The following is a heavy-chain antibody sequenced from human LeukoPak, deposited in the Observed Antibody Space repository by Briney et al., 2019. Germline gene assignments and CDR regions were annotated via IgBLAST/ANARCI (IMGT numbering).Heavy chain of an antibody. J-gene: IGHJ3*02. CDR3: ARYLVVTDAFDI. D-gene: IGHD3-22*01. CDR1: GGSIGSGDYY. V-gene: IGHV4-30-4*08. Sequence: SQTLSLTCTVSGGSIGSGDYYWSWIRQPPGKGLEWIGYIYYSGSTYYNPSLKSRVTISVDTSKNQFSLKLSSVAAADTAVYYCARYLVVTDAFDIWGQGTMVTVSS. CDR2: IYYSGST.